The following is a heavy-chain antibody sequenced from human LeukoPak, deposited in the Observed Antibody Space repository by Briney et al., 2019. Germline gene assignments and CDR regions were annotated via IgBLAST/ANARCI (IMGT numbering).Heavy chain of an antibody. Sequence: GGSLRLSCAASGFTVYTKYMNWVRQAPGKGLEWVSLLQTDGTTRYEDSVKDRFTIQRDNSRNTLYLQLNSLRTEDTAVYYCARGSTAYYFDDWGQGTLVTVSS. J-gene: IGHJ4*02. CDR3: ARGSTAYYFDD. D-gene: IGHD2-2*01. CDR2: LQTDGTT. V-gene: IGHV3-66*01. CDR1: GFTVYTKY.